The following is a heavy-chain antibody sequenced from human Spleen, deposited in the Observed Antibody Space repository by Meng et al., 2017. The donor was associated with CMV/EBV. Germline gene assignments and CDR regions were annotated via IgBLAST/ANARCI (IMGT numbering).Heavy chain of an antibody. CDR1: GGSFSGYY. CDR3: AREPGNYFDY. CDR2: ISQDRRA. D-gene: IGHD6-13*01. Sequence: LSLTCAVYGGSFSGYYWSWIRQPPGKELEWIGEISQDRRANYNPSLKSRVTISLDTSKNQFSLKLSSVTAADTAVYYCAREPGNYFDYWGQGTLVTVSS. V-gene: IGHV4-34*01. J-gene: IGHJ4*02.